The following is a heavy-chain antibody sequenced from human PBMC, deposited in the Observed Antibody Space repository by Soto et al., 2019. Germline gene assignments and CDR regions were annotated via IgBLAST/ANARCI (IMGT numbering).Heavy chain of an antibody. CDR2: ISSNGGST. CDR1: GFTFSNYV. D-gene: IGHD2-15*01. Sequence: EVQLVESGGGLVQPGGSLRLSCEASGFTFSNYVMHWVRQAPGKGLEYVSVISSNGGSTYYSNSVKGRFTISRDNSKNTLYLQMDSLRTEDRAIYYCARGGYCTGGSCNSNQRPQYFHLWGRGNLVTVSS. J-gene: IGHJ2*01. V-gene: IGHV3-64*01. CDR3: ARGGYCTGGSCNSNQRPQYFHL.